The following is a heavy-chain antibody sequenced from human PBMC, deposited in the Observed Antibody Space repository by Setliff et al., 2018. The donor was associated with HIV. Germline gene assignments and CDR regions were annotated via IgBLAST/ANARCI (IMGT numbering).Heavy chain of an antibody. CDR3: ARGLLGELLWDY. J-gene: IGHJ4*02. CDR2: IFHSGST. V-gene: IGHV4-38-2*02. D-gene: IGHD1-26*01. CDR1: GYSISSGYY. Sequence: PSETLSLTCTVSGYSISSGYYWGFIRQPPGKGLEWIGSIFHSGSTYYNPSLKSRVTMSVDTSENQFPLKLRSVTAAETAVYYCARGLLGELLWDYWGQGTLVTVSS.